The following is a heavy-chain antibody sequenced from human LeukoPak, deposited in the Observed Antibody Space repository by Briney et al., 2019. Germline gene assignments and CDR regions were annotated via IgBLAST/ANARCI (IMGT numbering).Heavy chain of an antibody. CDR3: AKDSMDTAMVTLFDY. V-gene: IGHV3-11*01. CDR2: ISSSGSTI. CDR1: GFTFSDYY. D-gene: IGHD5-18*01. Sequence: GGSLRLSCAASGFTFSDYYMSWIRQAPGKGLEWVSYISSSGSTIYYADSVKGRFTISRDNAKNSLYLQMNSLRAEDTALYYCAKDSMDTAMVTLFDYWGQGTLVTVSS. J-gene: IGHJ4*02.